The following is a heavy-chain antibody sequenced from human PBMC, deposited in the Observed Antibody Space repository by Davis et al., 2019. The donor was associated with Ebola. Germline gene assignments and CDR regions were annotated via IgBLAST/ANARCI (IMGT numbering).Heavy chain of an antibody. J-gene: IGHJ5*01. CDR1: GFTFRSYD. CDR2: IGAAGDT. Sequence: GESLKISCAASGFTFRSYDMHWVRQATGKGLEWVSAIGAAGDTYYPLSVKGRFTISRENAKNSLYLQMNSLRAEDTAVYYCARAGFGSTWFDCWGQGILVTVSS. CDR3: ARAGFGSTWFDC. D-gene: IGHD6-13*01. V-gene: IGHV3-13*01.